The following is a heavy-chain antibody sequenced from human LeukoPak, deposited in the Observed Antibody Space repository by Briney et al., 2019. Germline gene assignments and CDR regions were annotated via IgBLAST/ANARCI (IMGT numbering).Heavy chain of an antibody. V-gene: IGHV4-4*07. J-gene: IGHJ4*02. CDR2: IYTTGTT. D-gene: IGHD1-26*01. CDR3: GRQGYTASYYFLDY. CDR1: GRSINSYY. Sequence: SETLSLTCTVSGRSINSYYWGWVPQSPGKGLEWIGRIYTTGTTQYNPSLKSRVTMSVDTSTNQFSLNLRSMTAADTAVYFCGRQGYTASYYFLDYWSQGTLVTVS.